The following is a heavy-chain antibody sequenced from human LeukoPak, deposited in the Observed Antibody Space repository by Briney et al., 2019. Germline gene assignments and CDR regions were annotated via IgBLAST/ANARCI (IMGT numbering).Heavy chain of an antibody. D-gene: IGHD3-16*01. Sequence: GGSLRLSCAASGFTFSSYGMHWDRQAPGKGLEWVAFIRYDGSNKYYADSVKGRFTISRDNSKNTLYLQMNSLRAEDTAVYYCAKVTYDYVWGSHYYYYYMDVWGKGTTVTVSS. V-gene: IGHV3-30*02. CDR1: GFTFSSYG. CDR2: IRYDGSNK. J-gene: IGHJ6*03. CDR3: AKVTYDYVWGSHYYYYYMDV.